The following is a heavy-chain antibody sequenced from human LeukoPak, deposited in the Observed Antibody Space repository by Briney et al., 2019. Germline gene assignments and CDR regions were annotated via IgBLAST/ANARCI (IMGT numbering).Heavy chain of an antibody. J-gene: IGHJ5*02. CDR3: TRDWLNKAYDP. CDR1: GFTLTSSA. CDR2: IHAESGVT. Sequence: GASVKVSCKASGFTLTSSAVHWVRQARGQGLEWMAWIHAESGVTYYAQKFQGRVTLTRDPSISTDYMELTRIRSDDTAIYYCTRDWLNKAYDPWGQGTLVTVSS. V-gene: IGHV1-2*02. D-gene: IGHD3-16*01.